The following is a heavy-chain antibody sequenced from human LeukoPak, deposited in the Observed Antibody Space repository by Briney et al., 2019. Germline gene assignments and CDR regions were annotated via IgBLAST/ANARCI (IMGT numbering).Heavy chain of an antibody. CDR3: ARGRYSSSWYVAFQH. V-gene: IGHV3-30-3*01. CDR1: GFTVSSNY. Sequence: GGSLRLSCVASGFTVSSNYMSWVRQAPGKGLEWVAVISYDGSNKYYADSVKGRFTISRDNSKNTLYLQMNSLRAEDTAVYYCARGRYSSSWYVAFQHWGQGTLVTVSS. D-gene: IGHD6-13*01. J-gene: IGHJ1*01. CDR2: ISYDGSNK.